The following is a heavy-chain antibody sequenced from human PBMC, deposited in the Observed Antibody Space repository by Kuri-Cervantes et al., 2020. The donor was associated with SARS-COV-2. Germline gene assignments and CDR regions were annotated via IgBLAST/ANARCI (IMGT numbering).Heavy chain of an antibody. CDR3: AKGGLSLSCPY. CDR2: ISGSGGST. Sequence: LSLTCAASGFTFSSYAMSWVRQAPGKGLEWVSAISGSGGSTYSADSVKGRFTISRDNFKNTLYLQMNSLRAEDTAVYYCAKGGLSLSCPYWGQGTLVTVSS. D-gene: IGHD2-2*01. CDR1: GFTFSSYA. J-gene: IGHJ4*02. V-gene: IGHV3-23*01.